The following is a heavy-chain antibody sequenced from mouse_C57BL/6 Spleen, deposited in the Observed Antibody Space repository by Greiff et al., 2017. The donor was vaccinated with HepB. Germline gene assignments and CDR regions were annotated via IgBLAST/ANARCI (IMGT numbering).Heavy chain of an antibody. J-gene: IGHJ3*01. Sequence: QVQLQQSGPELVKPGASVKISCKASGYAFSSSWMNWVKQRPGKGLEWIGRIYPGDGDTNYNGKFKGKATLTADKSSSTAYMQRSSLTSEDSAVYFCARGDYSNSAWFAYWGQGTLVTVSA. CDR3: ARGDYSNSAWFAY. CDR2: IYPGDGDT. D-gene: IGHD2-5*01. V-gene: IGHV1-82*01. CDR1: GYAFSSSW.